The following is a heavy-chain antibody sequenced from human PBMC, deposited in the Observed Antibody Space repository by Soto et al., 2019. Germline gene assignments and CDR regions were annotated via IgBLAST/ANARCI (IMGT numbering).Heavy chain of an antibody. CDR2: IYYSGST. D-gene: IGHD3-16*01. V-gene: IGHV4-39*01. Sequence: ASETLSLTCTVSGGSISSSSYYWGWIRQPPGKGLEWIGSIYYSGSTYYNPSLKSRVTISVDTSKNQFSLKLSSVTAADTAVYYCARKVMKMDVWGKGTTVTVSS. CDR1: GGSISSSSYY. J-gene: IGHJ6*04. CDR3: ARKVMKMDV.